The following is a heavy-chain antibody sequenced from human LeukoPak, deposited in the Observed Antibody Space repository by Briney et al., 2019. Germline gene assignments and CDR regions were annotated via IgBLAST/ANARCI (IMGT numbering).Heavy chain of an antibody. D-gene: IGHD2-2*02. CDR1: RDSISSGRYS. Sequence: SQTLSLTCTVSRDSISSGRYSWSWFRQPAGKGLEWLGRIYTTGGTNYNPSLKSRVTISADTSKNQLSLKLTSVTAADTAVYYCARDVHIRLSNIWPRDAFDIWGLGTMVTVSS. V-gene: IGHV4-61*02. CDR3: ARDVHIRLSNIWPRDAFDI. J-gene: IGHJ3*02. CDR2: IYTTGGT.